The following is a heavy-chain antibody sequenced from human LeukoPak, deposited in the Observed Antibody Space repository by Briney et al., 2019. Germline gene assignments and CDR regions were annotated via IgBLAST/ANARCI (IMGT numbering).Heavy chain of an antibody. J-gene: IGHJ5*02. Sequence: ASVKVSCKASGYTFTGYYVHWVRQAPGQGLEWMGRINPNSGGTNYAQKFQGRVTMTRDTSISTAYMELSRLRSDDTAVYYCARAGGCSSTSCHAGWFDPWGQGTLVTVSS. CDR3: ARAGGCSSTSCHAGWFDP. V-gene: IGHV1-2*06. CDR1: GYTFTGYY. CDR2: INPNSGGT. D-gene: IGHD2-2*01.